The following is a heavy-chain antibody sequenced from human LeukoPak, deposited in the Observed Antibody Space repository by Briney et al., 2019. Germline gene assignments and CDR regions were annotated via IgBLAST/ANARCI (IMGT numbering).Heavy chain of an antibody. CDR1: GGSISSGSYH. CDR3: ARSRYYDSSLKY. Sequence: SETLSLTCTVSGGSISSGSYHWSWIRQPAGKGLERIGRIYTSGSTNYNPSFKSRVTISVDTSKTQFSLKLSSVTAADTAVYYCARSRYYDSSLKYWGQGTLVTVSS. CDR2: IYTSGST. D-gene: IGHD3-22*01. J-gene: IGHJ4*02. V-gene: IGHV4-61*02.